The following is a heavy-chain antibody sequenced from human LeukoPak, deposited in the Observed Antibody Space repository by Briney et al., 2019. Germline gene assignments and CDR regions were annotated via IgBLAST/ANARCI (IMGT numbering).Heavy chain of an antibody. J-gene: IGHJ4*02. CDR3: ARRYSSGWYPYYFDY. CDR1: GGSISSGGYS. Sequence: SETLSLTCAVSGGSISSGGYSWSWIRQPPGKGLEWIGYIYHSGSTYYNPSLKSRVTISVDRSKNQFSLKLSSVTAADTAVYYCARRYSSGWYPYYFDYWGQGTLVTVSS. V-gene: IGHV4-30-2*01. CDR2: IYHSGST. D-gene: IGHD6-19*01.